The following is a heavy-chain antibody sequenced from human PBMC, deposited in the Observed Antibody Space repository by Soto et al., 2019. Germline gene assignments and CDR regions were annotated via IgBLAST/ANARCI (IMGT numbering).Heavy chain of an antibody. CDR1: GFTFSSYS. V-gene: IGHV3-21*01. CDR3: ASTTVTTKGDAFDI. CDR2: ISSSSSYI. Sequence: EVQLVESGGGLVKPGGSLRLSCAASGFTFSSYSMNWVRQAPGKGLEWVSSISSSSSYIYYADSVKGRFTISGDNAKNSLYLQMNSLRAEDTAVYYCASTTVTTKGDAFDIWGQGTMVTVSS. J-gene: IGHJ3*02. D-gene: IGHD4-17*01.